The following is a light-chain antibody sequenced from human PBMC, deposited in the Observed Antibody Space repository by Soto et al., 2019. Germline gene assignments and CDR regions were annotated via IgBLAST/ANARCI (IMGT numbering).Light chain of an antibody. CDR1: QTVSSN. V-gene: IGKV3-15*01. J-gene: IGKJ1*01. CDR2: GAS. Sequence: EIVMTQSPASLSVSPGERATLSCRASQTVSSNLAWYQQKPGQAPRLLIYGASTRATGIPAWFSGSGSGSEVTLPTSSLQPEDFATYYCQQRFITHWTFGQGTKVDIK. CDR3: QQRFITHWT.